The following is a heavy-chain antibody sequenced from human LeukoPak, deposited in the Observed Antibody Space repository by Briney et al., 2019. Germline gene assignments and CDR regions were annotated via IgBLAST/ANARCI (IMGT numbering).Heavy chain of an antibody. CDR3: ARDLSFGSLDF. V-gene: IGHV3-23*01. D-gene: IGHD1-26*01. J-gene: IGHJ4*02. CDR2: ISGDGGST. Sequence: GGSLRLSCAASGLSFGSYAMSWVRQAPGKGLEWVSAISGDGGSTYYADSVKGRFTISRDMSKNTLNLQMNSLRVEDTAMFYCARDLSFGSLDFRGQGTLVTVSS. CDR1: GLSFGSYA.